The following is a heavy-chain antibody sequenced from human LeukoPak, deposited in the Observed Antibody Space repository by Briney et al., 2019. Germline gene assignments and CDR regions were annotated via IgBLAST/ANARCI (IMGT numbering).Heavy chain of an antibody. CDR2: IRYDGSNK. Sequence: GGSLRLSCAASGFTFSSYGMHWVRQAPGKGLEWVAFIRYDGSNKYYADSVKGRFTVSRDNSKNTLYLQMNSLRAEDTAVYYCAKESMTTVTTFDYWGQGTLVTVSS. CDR3: AKESMTTVTTFDY. J-gene: IGHJ4*02. V-gene: IGHV3-30*02. D-gene: IGHD4-17*01. CDR1: GFTFSSYG.